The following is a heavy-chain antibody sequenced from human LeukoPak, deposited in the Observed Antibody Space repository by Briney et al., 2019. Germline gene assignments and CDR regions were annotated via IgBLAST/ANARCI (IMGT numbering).Heavy chain of an antibody. V-gene: IGHV3-23*01. CDR3: TKDHDSTGLYQDRDY. Sequence: PGGSLRLSCAASGFTFSRYAMNWVRQAPGKGLEWVSTISTSGNTHYADSVKGRFTISRDNSKNTLYLQMNSLRDEDTAIYSCTKDHDSTGLYQDRDYWGQGTLVTISS. J-gene: IGHJ4*02. CDR2: ISTSGNT. D-gene: IGHD6-19*01. CDR1: GFTFSRYA.